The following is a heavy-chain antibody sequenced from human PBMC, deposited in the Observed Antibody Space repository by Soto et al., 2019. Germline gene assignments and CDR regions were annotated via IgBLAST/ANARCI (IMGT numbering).Heavy chain of an antibody. CDR1: GYTFTTNW. Sequence: EVQLVQSGTEMKKPGESLKISCKGSGYTFTTNWIGWVRQMPGKGLEWMGIIHPGDSETKYSPSFQGQVTISVDKSTSTAYLQWSSLKASDTAMYYCARYTPTSLTSTYFCDYWGQGTLVTVSS. V-gene: IGHV5-51*01. CDR3: ARYTPTSLTSTYFCDY. D-gene: IGHD4-17*01. J-gene: IGHJ4*02. CDR2: IHPGDSET.